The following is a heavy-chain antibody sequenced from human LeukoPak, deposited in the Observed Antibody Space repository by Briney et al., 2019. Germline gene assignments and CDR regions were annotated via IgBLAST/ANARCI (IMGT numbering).Heavy chain of an antibody. CDR2: IKKDGSDK. Sequence: GGSLRLSCAASGYTFSDNWMSWVRQAPGKGLEWVANIKKDGSDKYYVDPVKGRFTISRDNAKNSLYLQMNSLRAEDTAVYYGARSRPYGEDYWGQGTLVTVSS. CDR1: GYTFSDNW. J-gene: IGHJ4*02. D-gene: IGHD4-17*01. CDR3: ARSRPYGEDY. V-gene: IGHV3-7*04.